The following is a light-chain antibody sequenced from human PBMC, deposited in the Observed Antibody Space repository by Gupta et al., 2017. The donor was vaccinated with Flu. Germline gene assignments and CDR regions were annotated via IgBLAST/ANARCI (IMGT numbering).Light chain of an antibody. CDR2: DAS. J-gene: IGKJ2*01. Sequence: DIQMTQSPSSLSASVGDRVTITCQASQDITKYLNWYQRKPGKAPKLLIYDASNLETGVPSRSSASGSGTDFTFTITSLQPEDIATYYCQQEYILPHTFGQGTKLEIK. V-gene: IGKV1-33*01. CDR3: QQEYILPHT. CDR1: QDITKY.